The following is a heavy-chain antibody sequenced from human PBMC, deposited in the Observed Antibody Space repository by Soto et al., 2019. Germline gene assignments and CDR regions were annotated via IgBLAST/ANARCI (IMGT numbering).Heavy chain of an antibody. V-gene: IGHV3-23*01. CDR2: VSGSGDST. Sequence: PGGSLRLSCTASAFTFCSYAMSWVRQAPGKGLEWVSAVSGSGDSTYYADSVKGRFTISRDNSKNTLYLQMNSLRAEDTAVYYCAKGQASDCPGCTQDYWGQGT. D-gene: IGHD2-21*02. CDR3: AKGQASDCPGCTQDY. CDR1: AFTFCSYA. J-gene: IGHJ4*02.